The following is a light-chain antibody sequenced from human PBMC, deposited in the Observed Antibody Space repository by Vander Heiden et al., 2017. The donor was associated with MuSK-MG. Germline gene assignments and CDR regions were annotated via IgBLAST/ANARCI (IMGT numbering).Light chain of an antibody. CDR1: QGISKY. J-gene: IGKJ2*01. CDR2: DAS. Sequence: DIQMTQSPSSLSAARGDRVTITCQASQGISKYLNWYQHRPGKPPKVLIYDASNLEAGVPSRFSGSGSGTNFTFIITSLQPEDFAIYYCQQYHSLPYTFGQGTKLEIK. CDR3: QQYHSLPYT. V-gene: IGKV1-33*01.